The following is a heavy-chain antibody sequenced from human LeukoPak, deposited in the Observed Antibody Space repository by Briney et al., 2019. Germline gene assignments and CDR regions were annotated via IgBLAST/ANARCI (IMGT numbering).Heavy chain of an antibody. CDR2: INPNTGAT. D-gene: IGHD2-15*01. J-gene: IGHJ4*02. CDR1: GYTFTVCY. Sequence: GASVTVSCKSSGYTFTVCYMFWVWHGPGQGLGWVGGINPNTGATKYGQNFQGRVTLTRDTSIRTTFMELSSLRSDDTAVYYCARDERYCNGDNHYPDLGYWGQGTLVTVSS. CDR3: ARDERYCNGDNHYPDLGY. V-gene: IGHV1-2*02.